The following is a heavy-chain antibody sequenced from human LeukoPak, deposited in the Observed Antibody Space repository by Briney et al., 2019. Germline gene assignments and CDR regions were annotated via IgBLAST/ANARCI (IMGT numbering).Heavy chain of an antibody. D-gene: IGHD1-1*01. V-gene: IGHV3-66*02. J-gene: IGHJ4*02. CDR2: IYDRGDT. CDR1: GFTVPSNF. Sequence: GRSLRLSCAVSGFTVPSNFMSWVRQAPGKGLEWVSVIYDRGDTYYADSVQGRFTVSRDTSKTTLYLQLNNRGAEDTAVYYCAGRRANTCNFCFVYWGQGTLVTVSS. CDR3: AGRRANTCNFCFVY.